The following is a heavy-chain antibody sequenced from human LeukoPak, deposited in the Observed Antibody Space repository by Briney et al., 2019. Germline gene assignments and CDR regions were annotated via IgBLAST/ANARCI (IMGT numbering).Heavy chain of an antibody. CDR3: ARADYYGSGSFTS. Sequence: PSETLSLTCTVSSASISSSPYFWGWIRQSPGKGLEWIGSISYSGTTYYNPSLKSRVTISIDTSKNQFSLRLSSVTAADTAVYYCARADYYGSGSFTSWGQGTLVTVSS. CDR1: SASISSSPYF. D-gene: IGHD3-10*01. V-gene: IGHV4-39*07. J-gene: IGHJ4*02. CDR2: ISYSGTT.